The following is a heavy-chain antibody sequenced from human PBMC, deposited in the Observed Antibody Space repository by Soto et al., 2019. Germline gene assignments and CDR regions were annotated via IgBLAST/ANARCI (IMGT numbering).Heavy chain of an antibody. CDR3: ARDSIAAPNWFDP. V-gene: IGHV3-48*03. Sequence: VQLVESGGGLVQRGGSLRLSCAASGFTFRNFEMNWVRQVPGKGLEWISYISSSGSKRYYADSVKGRFIVSRDNSNDSLFLEMNSLRDEDTGVYYCARDSIAAPNWFDPWGQGTLVTVSS. J-gene: IGHJ5*02. CDR1: GFTFRNFE. D-gene: IGHD6-6*01. CDR2: ISSSGSKR.